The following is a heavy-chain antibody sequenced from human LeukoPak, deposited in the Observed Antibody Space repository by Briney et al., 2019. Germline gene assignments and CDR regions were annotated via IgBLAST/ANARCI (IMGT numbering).Heavy chain of an antibody. V-gene: IGHV4-39*01. CDR1: GGSISSSSYY. Sequence: PSETLSLTCTVSGGSISSSSYYWGWIRQPPGKGLEWIGSLYYTGNTYYNPSLKSRVTISVDTSKNQFSLKLSSATAADTAVYYCARHSGSYYGYYFDYWGQGTLVTVSS. D-gene: IGHD1-26*01. CDR3: ARHSGSYYGYYFDY. J-gene: IGHJ4*02. CDR2: LYYTGNT.